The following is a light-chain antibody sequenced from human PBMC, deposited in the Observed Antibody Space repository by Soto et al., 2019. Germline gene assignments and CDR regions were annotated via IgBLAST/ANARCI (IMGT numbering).Light chain of an antibody. CDR1: QSVSSSY. CDR3: QQYGSSPQVT. J-gene: IGKJ4*01. CDR2: GAS. Sequence: EIVLTQSPGTLSLSPGERATLSCRASQSVSSSYLAWYQQKPGQAPRLLIYGASSRATGIPDRFSGSGSGTDFTLTISRLEPGYFAVYYCQQYGSSPQVTFGGGTKVEIK. V-gene: IGKV3-20*01.